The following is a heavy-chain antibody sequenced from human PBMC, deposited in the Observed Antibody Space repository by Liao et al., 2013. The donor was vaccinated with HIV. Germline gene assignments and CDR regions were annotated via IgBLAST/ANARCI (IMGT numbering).Heavy chain of an antibody. CDR2: IYNSGYT. CDR3: ARTSGYSGYDPFDY. CDR1: RGSISSYY. J-gene: IGHJ4*02. V-gene: IGHV4-59*01. Sequence: QVRLDQWGAGLLKSSETLSLTCTVSRGSISSYYWSWIRQPPEKGLEWIGYIYNSGYTNYNPSLKSRVTISIGTSENQFSLKLSSVTAADTAVYYCARTSGYSGYDPFDYWGQGILVTVSS. D-gene: IGHD5-12*01.